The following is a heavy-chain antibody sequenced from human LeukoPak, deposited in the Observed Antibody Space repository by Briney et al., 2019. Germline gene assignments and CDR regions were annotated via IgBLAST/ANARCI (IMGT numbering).Heavy chain of an antibody. J-gene: IGHJ4*02. D-gene: IGHD3-22*01. CDR2: ISSSSRYI. Sequence: GGSLRLSCAASGFTFSSYSMNWVRQAPGKGLEWVSSISSSSRYIYYADSVKGRFTISRDNAKNSLYLQMNSLRAEDTAVYYCAKATPYYYDSSGYYYWGQGTLVTVSS. CDR1: GFTFSSYS. CDR3: AKATPYYYDSSGYYY. V-gene: IGHV3-21*01.